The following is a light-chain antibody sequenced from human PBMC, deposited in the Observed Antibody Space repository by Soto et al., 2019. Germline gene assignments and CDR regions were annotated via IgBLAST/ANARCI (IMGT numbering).Light chain of an antibody. J-gene: IGLJ3*02. Sequence: QSVLTQTPSASGTPGQRVTISCSGSSSNIGSSTVNWYQQLPGTAPKLLICSDDQRPSGVPDRFSGSKSGTSASLAISGLQSEDEADYYCAAWDDRLNGWVFGGGTKLTVL. V-gene: IGLV1-44*01. CDR3: AAWDDRLNGWV. CDR2: SDD. CDR1: SSNIGSST.